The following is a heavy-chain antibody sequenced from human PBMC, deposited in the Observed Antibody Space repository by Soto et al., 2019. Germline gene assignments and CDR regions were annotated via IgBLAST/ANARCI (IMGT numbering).Heavy chain of an antibody. CDR2: IIPTFGRT. Sequence: SVKVSCKASGDTFSSYAISWVRQAPGKGLEWMGKIIPTFGRTNYAQKFQGRLTISADDSTSTAYMELSSLVSEDTAVYYCARDQLSSFAMDVWGQGTTVTVSS. D-gene: IGHD3-10*02. J-gene: IGHJ6*02. CDR3: ARDQLSSFAMDV. V-gene: IGHV1-69*13. CDR1: GDTFSSYA.